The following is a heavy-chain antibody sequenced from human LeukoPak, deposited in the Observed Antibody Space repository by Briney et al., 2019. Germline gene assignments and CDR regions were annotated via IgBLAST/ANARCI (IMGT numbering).Heavy chain of an antibody. CDR2: INPRTGST. CDR1: GYTFTSYY. Sequence: ASVKVSCKASGYTFTSYYIFWVRQAPGQGLEWMGIINPRTGSTSYSQKFQGRVTMTRDTSISTAYMELSRLRSDDMAVYYCARDGGGGRNYYYYYMDVWGKGTTVTISS. V-gene: IGHV1-2*02. D-gene: IGHD2-15*01. CDR3: ARDGGGGRNYYYYYMDV. J-gene: IGHJ6*03.